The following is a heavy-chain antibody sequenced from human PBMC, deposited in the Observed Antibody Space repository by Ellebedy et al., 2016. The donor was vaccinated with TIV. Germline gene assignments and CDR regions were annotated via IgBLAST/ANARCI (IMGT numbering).Heavy chain of an antibody. J-gene: IGHJ6*02. D-gene: IGHD6-19*01. CDR3: ARDEAVAGTHYYYGMDV. Sequence: MPSETLSLTCTVSGGSISSYYWGWIRQPPGKGLEWIGSIYYSGSTNYNPSLKSRVTISVDTSKNQFSLKLSSVTAADTAVYYCARDEAVAGTHYYYGMDVWGQGTTVTVSS. V-gene: IGHV4-59*01. CDR2: IYYSGST. CDR1: GGSISSYY.